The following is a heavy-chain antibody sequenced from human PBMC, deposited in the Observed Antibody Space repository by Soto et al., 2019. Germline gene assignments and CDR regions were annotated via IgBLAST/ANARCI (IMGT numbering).Heavy chain of an antibody. J-gene: IGHJ5*02. CDR1: GGSIASGGYY. Sequence: PSETLSLTCTVSGGSIASGGYYWGWIRQSPEKGLEWIGGVYYGGSTYYKTSLQSRLTMSIDTSKSQFSLKLSSLTAADTVVFFCARHARVAPASTGVAFDPWGQGSLVTVSS. D-gene: IGHD2-2*01. CDR2: VYYGGST. V-gene: IGHV4-39*01. CDR3: ARHARVAPASTGVAFDP.